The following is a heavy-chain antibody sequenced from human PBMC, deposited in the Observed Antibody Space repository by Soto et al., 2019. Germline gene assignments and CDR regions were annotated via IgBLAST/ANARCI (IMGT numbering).Heavy chain of an antibody. V-gene: IGHV1-2*04. D-gene: IGHD2-2*03. J-gene: IGHJ5*02. Sequence: ASVKVSCKASGYTFTGYYMHWVRQAPGQGLEWMGWINPNSGGTNYAQKFQGWATMTRDTSISTAYMELSRLRSDDTAVYYCAREGVSGYCSSTSCHGSNWFDPWGQGTLVTV. CDR2: INPNSGGT. CDR3: AREGVSGYCSSTSCHGSNWFDP. CDR1: GYTFTGYY.